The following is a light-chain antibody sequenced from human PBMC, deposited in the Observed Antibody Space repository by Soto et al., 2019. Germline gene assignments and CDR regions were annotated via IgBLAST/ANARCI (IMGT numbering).Light chain of an antibody. V-gene: IGLV2-14*03. J-gene: IGLJ1*01. CDR3: SSYTSGSTRWV. CDR1: SNDIGNYNY. CDR2: DVS. Sequence: QSVLTQPTSASGSPGQSHINSFTGASNDIGNYNYVSWYQHHPGKAPNLLFCDVSDRPSGVSNRLSGSKPGNTASLTISGLQAEDEADYYCSSYTSGSTRWVFGTGTKVTVL.